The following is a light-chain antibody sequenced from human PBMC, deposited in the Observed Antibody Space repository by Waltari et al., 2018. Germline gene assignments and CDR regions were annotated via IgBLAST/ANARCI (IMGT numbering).Light chain of an antibody. J-gene: IGKJ1*01. CDR1: QSVSRT. CDR3: QKYGTRPAT. V-gene: IGKV3-20*01. Sequence: EIVLTHSPGTLSLSPGERATLSCRASQSVSRTLAWYQQKPGQAPRLLIYDASIRATGITDRFSGSGSGTDFSLTISRLEPEDFAVYYCQKYGTRPATFGQGTKVEIK. CDR2: DAS.